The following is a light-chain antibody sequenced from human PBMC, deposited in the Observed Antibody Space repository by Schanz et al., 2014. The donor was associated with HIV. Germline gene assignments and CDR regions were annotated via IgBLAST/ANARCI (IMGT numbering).Light chain of an antibody. CDR1: QNIGNY. J-gene: IGKJ2*01. CDR2: GTS. Sequence: DIQVPQSPSSLSASVGARVTITCRASQNIGNYLNWYQQQPGKAPKLLISGTSSLQRGVPSTFSGSGSGTHFTLTISDLRPEDFVSYYCQQSYKTPYTFGQGTKLQS. V-gene: IGKV1-39*01. CDR3: QQSYKTPYT.